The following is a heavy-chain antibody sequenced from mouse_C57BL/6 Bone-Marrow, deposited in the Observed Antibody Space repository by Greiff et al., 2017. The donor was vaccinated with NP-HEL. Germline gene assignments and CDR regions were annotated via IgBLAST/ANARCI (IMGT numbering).Heavy chain of an antibody. D-gene: IGHD2-1*01. CDR2: INPYNGGT. CDR3: STVTGYFDV. V-gene: IGHV1-19*01. J-gene: IGHJ1*03. CDR1: GYTFTDYY. Sequence: VQLQQSGPVLVKPGASVKMSCKASGYTFTDYYMNWVKQSHGKSLEWIGVINPYNGGTSYNQKFKGKATLTVDKSSSTAYMELNSRTSEDSAVYYSSTVTGYFDVWGTGTTVTVSS.